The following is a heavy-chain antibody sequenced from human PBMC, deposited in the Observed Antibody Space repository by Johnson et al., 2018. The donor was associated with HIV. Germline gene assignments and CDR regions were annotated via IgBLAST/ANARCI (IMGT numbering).Heavy chain of an antibody. J-gene: IGHJ3*02. CDR2: IWYDGSNK. D-gene: IGHD1-26*01. CDR3: ARWSTEGSDAFDI. V-gene: IGHV3-33*01. CDR1: GFTFSSYG. Sequence: QVQLVESGGGVVQPGRSLRLSCAASGFTFSSYGMHWVRQAPGKGLEWVTVIWYDGSNKYYADSVKGRFTISRDNSKNTLYLQMNSLRAEDTALYYCARWSTEGSDAFDIWGQGTMVTVSS.